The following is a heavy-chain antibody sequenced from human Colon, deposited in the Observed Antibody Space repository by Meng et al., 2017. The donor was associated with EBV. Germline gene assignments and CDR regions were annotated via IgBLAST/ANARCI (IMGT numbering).Heavy chain of an antibody. CDR2: IYYTGST. J-gene: IGHJ4*02. CDR1: GGSINSGDYY. CDR3: ARNYYFDY. V-gene: IGHV4-30-4*01. Sequence: QGRVQVSGPGLVKPSQTLSLTCTVSGGSINSGDYYWSWIRQPPGKGLEWIGYIYYTGSTYYNPSLKSRVTISMVTSKNQFSLRLSSVTAADTAVYYCARNYYFDYWGQGTLVTVSS.